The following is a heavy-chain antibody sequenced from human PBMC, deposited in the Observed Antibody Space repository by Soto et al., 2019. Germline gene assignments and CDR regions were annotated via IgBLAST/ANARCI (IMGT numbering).Heavy chain of an antibody. D-gene: IGHD3-22*01. CDR2: ISSYNGDA. CDR1: GYTFTNYG. Sequence: GASVKVSCKASGYTFTNYGISWVRQAPGQGLEWIAWISSYNGDANYAQMLQGRVTVTTDTSTSTAYMELRSLRSDDTAVYYCARDEDVGVVYYDTRHYYYRPDYWGQGTLVTVSS. V-gene: IGHV1-18*04. J-gene: IGHJ4*02. CDR3: ARDEDVGVVYYDTRHYYYRPDY.